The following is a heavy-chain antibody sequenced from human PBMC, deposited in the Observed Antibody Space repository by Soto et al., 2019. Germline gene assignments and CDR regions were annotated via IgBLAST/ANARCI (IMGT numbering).Heavy chain of an antibody. CDR1: GYTFTSYA. CDR2: SNAGNGNT. D-gene: IGHD3-22*01. CDR3: ARDSQRITMIVVVPDAFDI. J-gene: IGHJ3*02. Sequence: ASVKVSCKASGYTFTSYAMNWVRQAPGQGLDWMGWSNAGNGNTKYSQKFQGRVTITRDTSASTAYMELSSLRSEDTAVFYCARDSQRITMIVVVPDAFDICGQGTMVTVSS. V-gene: IGHV1-3*01.